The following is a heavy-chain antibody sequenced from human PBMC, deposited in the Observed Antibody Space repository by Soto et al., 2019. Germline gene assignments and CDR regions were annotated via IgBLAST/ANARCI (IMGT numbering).Heavy chain of an antibody. CDR2: VHYSGST. Sequence: SKNLYLTCTVSGVSVTTERHYWSWIRQPPGKGLEWIGYVHYSGSTNYNPSLKGRVLISIGTSKKQFSLELRSVTAADTAVYFCARGRNYGVTVYCFETHIDYPGQGTPLTGSS. CDR3: ARGRNYGVTVYCFETHIDY. J-gene: IGHJ4*02. D-gene: IGHD1-7*01. CDR1: GVSVTTERHY. V-gene: IGHV4-61*01.